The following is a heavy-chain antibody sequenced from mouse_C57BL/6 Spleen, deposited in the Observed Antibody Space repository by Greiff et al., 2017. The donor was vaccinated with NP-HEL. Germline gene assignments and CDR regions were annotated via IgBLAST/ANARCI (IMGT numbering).Heavy chain of an antibody. V-gene: IGHV5-6*01. CDR2: ISSGGSYT. D-gene: IGHD5-2*01. J-gene: IGHJ3*01. Sequence: EVQLQESGGDLVKPGGSLKLSCAASGFTFSSYGMSWVRQTPDKRLEWVATISSGGSYTYYTDSVKGRFTISRDNAKNTLYLQMSSLKSEDTAMYYCARHEEYEGFAYWGQGTLVTVSA. CDR3: ARHEEYEGFAY. CDR1: GFTFSSYG.